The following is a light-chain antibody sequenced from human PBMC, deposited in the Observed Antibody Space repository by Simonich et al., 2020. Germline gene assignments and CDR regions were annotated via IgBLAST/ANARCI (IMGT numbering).Light chain of an antibody. CDR1: SGSIASNY. CDR2: EIN. Sequence: NFMLTQPHSVSESPGKTVTISCTRSSGSIASNYVQWYQQRPGSSPTTVSYEINQRPSGVPDRFSCSIDSSSNSASLTIAGLKTEDEADYYCQSYDSSNWVFGGGTKLTVL. V-gene: IGLV6-57*01. J-gene: IGLJ3*02. CDR3: QSYDSSNWV.